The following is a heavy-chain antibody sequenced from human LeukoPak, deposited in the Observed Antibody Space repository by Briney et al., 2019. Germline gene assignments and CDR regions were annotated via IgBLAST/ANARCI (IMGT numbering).Heavy chain of an antibody. Sequence: WGSLRLSCAASGFTFSSYSLNWVRQAPGKGLEWVSFISTSSSYIYYADSVKGRFTISRDNARNSLYLQMNSLRAEDTAVYYCARQAWLGDRYYFDSWGQGTLVTVSS. J-gene: IGHJ4*02. CDR2: ISTSSSYI. CDR3: ARQAWLGDRYYFDS. V-gene: IGHV3-21*01. D-gene: IGHD3-10*01. CDR1: GFTFSSYS.